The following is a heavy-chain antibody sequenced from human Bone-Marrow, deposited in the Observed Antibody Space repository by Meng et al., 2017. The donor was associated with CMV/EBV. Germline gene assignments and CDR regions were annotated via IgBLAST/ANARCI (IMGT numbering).Heavy chain of an antibody. J-gene: IGHJ6*01. CDR1: GDSISTYY. D-gene: IGHD6-13*01. V-gene: IGHV4-59*12. Sequence: GSLRLSCTVSGDSISTYYWSWIRQPPGKGLEWIAYIYYSGSTNYSPSLKSRVTISVDTSKNLFSLKLSSVTAADTAVYYCAREIRADSTYYYYYYGMDVWGPGNAVT. CDR3: AREIRADSTYYYYYYGMDV. CDR2: IYYSGST.